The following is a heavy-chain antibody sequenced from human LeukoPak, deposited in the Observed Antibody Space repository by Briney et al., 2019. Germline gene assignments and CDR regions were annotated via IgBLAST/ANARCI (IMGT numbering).Heavy chain of an antibody. CDR1: GGSISGYY. D-gene: IGHD1-14*01. J-gene: IGHJ5*02. V-gene: IGHV4-59*01. CDR3: RRHARSQNRWFDP. Sequence: SSETLSLTCTVSGGSISGYYWSWIRQPPGKGLDWIGYIHYSGSTNYNPSLKSPVTMSMDPSKSQFSLKLSSVTAADPAMYSCRRHARSQNRWFDPWGHRTLVTVSS. CDR2: IHYSGST.